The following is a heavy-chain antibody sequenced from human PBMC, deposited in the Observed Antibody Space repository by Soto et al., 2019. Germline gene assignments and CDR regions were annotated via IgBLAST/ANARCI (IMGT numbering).Heavy chain of an antibody. D-gene: IGHD2-2*03. CDR3: ARVSRGYCSSTSCYGDAFDI. V-gene: IGHV3-7*01. CDR2: IKQDGSEK. J-gene: IGHJ3*02. Sequence: PGGSLRLSCAASGFTFSSYWMSGVRQDPGKGLEWVANIKQDGSEKYYVDSVKGRFTISRDNAKNSLYLQMNSLRAEDTAVYYCARVSRGYCSSTSCYGDAFDIWGQGTMVTVSS. CDR1: GFTFSSYW.